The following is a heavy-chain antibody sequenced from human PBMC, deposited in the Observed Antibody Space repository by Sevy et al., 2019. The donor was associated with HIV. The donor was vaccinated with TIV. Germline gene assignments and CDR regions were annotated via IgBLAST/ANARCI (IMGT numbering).Heavy chain of an antibody. CDR1: GFTFSEYY. CDR3: TRSPGYTTGWETHSSHRCDS. Sequence: GGSLRLSCAASGFTFSEYYMSWVRLAPGRGLEWLSHISASGSVVYCADSVKGRFTISRDNTKNLLYLQMNSLSPDDTAVYYCTRSPGYTTGWETHSSHRCDSWGQGTQVTVSS. CDR2: ISASGSVV. D-gene: IGHD2-2*02. J-gene: IGHJ4*02. V-gene: IGHV3-11*01.